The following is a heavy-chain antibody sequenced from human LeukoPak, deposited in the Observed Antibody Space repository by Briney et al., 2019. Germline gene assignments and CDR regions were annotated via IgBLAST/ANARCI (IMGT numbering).Heavy chain of an antibody. CDR1: GGSISSSSYY. D-gene: IGHD3-10*01. J-gene: IGHJ6*03. Sequence: SETLSLTCTVSGGSISSSSYYWGWIRQPPGKGLEWIGSIYYSGSTYYNPSLKSRVTISVDTSKNQFSLKLSSVTAADTAVYYCAGGPITMVRGVIINYYYYYMDVWGKGTTVTVSS. CDR2: IYYSGST. CDR3: AGGPITMVRGVIINYYYYYMDV. V-gene: IGHV4-39*01.